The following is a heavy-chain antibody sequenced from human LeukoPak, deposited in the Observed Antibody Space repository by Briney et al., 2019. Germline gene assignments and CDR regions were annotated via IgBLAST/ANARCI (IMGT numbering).Heavy chain of an antibody. Sequence: SGGSLRLSCAASGFTFSSYAMSWVRQAPGKGLEWVSAISGSGTSTYYADSVKGRFTVSRDNSKNTLYLQMNSLRAEDTAVYYCAKDIYYYDSSGYYSFDYWGQGTLVTVSS. CDR2: ISGSGTST. CDR3: AKDIYYYDSSGYYSFDY. V-gene: IGHV3-23*01. J-gene: IGHJ4*02. D-gene: IGHD3-22*01. CDR1: GFTFSSYA.